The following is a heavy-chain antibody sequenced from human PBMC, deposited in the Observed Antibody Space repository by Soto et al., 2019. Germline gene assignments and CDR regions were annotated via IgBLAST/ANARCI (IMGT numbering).Heavy chain of an antibody. CDR3: ARDREGSSSWTDDDY. CDR1: GGTFSSYT. J-gene: IGHJ4*02. V-gene: IGHV1-69*08. CDR2: IIPILGIA. Sequence: QVQLVQSGAEVKKPGSSVKVSCKASGGTFSSYTISWVRQAPGQGLEWMGRIIPILGIANYAQKFQGRVTITADKPTSTAYMELSSLRSEDTAVYYCARDREGSSSWTDDDYWGQGTLVTVSS. D-gene: IGHD6-13*01.